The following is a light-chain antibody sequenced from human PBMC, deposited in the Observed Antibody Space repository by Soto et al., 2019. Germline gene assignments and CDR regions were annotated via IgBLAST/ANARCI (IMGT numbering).Light chain of an antibody. Sequence: EIVMTQSPATLSVSPGERATLSCRASQTVSSNLAWYQRNPGQAPRLLVYGASTRATGIPARFTGSGSGTEFTLPISSLQSEDFAVYYCQQYNDWPRTFGQGTKVEI. CDR2: GAS. CDR3: QQYNDWPRT. J-gene: IGKJ1*01. V-gene: IGKV3-15*01. CDR1: QTVSSN.